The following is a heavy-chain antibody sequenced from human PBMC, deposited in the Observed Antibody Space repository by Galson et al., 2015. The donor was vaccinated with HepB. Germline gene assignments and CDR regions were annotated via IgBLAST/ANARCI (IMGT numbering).Heavy chain of an antibody. CDR3: ARAPVHSYDSSGYYYGAAGGFDY. J-gene: IGHJ4*02. V-gene: IGHV3-30-3*01. CDR1: GFTFSSYA. D-gene: IGHD3-22*01. CDR2: ISYDGSNK. Sequence: LRLSCAASGFTFSSYAMHWVRQAPGKGLEWVAVISYDGSNKYYADSVKGRFTISRDNSKNTLYLQMNSLRAEDTAVYYCARAPVHSYDSSGYYYGAAGGFDYWGQGTLVTISS.